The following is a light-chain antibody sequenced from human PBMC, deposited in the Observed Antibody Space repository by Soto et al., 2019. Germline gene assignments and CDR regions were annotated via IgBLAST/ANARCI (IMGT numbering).Light chain of an antibody. CDR2: ETS. J-gene: IGKJ4*01. Sequence: EIVLTQSPATLSLSPGESATLSCRASQSVRSYLAWYQKKPAQAPRLLIYETSNRATGVPARFSGSGSGTDFTLTIIRLEPEDFAVYYCQQFSSYPLTFGGGTKVDIK. V-gene: IGKV3-11*01. CDR3: QQFSSYPLT. CDR1: QSVRSY.